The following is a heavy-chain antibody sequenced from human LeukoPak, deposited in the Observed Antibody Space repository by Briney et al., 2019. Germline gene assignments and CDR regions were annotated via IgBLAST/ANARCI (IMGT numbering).Heavy chain of an antibody. CDR1: GGPISSFF. J-gene: IGHJ3*02. Sequence: PSETLSLTCTVSGGPISSFFWSWVRQPPGKGLEWIGYVYNSGITKYNSSLKSRVTITVDTSKNQFSLNLSSVTAADTAVYFRARDRGVVPDAFDIWGQGTVVTVSS. V-gene: IGHV4-59*01. CDR2: VYNSGIT. CDR3: ARDRGVVPDAFDI. D-gene: IGHD3-10*01.